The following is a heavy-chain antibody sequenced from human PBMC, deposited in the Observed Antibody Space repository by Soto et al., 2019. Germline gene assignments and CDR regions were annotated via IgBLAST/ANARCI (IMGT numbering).Heavy chain of an antibody. J-gene: IGHJ5*02. D-gene: IGHD6-19*01. CDR1: GGSISSSSYY. Sequence: SETLSLTCTVSGGSISSSSYYWGWIRQPPGKGLEWIGSIYYSGSTYYNPSLKSRVTISVDTSKNQFSLKLSSVTAADTALYYCARHSSGPNNWFDPWGQGTLVTVSS. CDR3: ARHSSGPNNWFDP. V-gene: IGHV4-39*01. CDR2: IYYSGST.